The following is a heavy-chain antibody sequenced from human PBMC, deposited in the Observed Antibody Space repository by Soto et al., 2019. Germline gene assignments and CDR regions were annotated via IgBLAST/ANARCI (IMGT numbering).Heavy chain of an antibody. V-gene: IGHV3-30-3*01. J-gene: IGHJ4*02. Sequence: QVQLVESGGGVVQPGRSLRLSCAASGFTFSSYAMHWVRQAPGKGLEWVAVISYDGSNIYYADSVKGRFTISRDNSKNTLYLQMNSLRAEDTAVYYCAREGRWLQLQAGLCVYWGQGTLVTVSS. D-gene: IGHD1-1*01. CDR2: ISYDGSNI. CDR1: GFTFSSYA. CDR3: AREGRWLQLQAGLCVY.